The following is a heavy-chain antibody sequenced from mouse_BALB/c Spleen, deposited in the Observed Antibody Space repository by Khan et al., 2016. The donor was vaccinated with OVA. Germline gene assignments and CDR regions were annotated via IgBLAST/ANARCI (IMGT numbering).Heavy chain of an antibody. J-gene: IGHJ3*01. Sequence: EVQLVESGTVLARPGASVKMSCKASGYSFTSYLIHWVKQRPGQGLEWIGDIFPGNSDTSYNQKFKDRAKLTAGTSATTAYMELSSLTNEDSAVDYYTSRGYSAFAYWGQGTLVTVSA. V-gene: IGHV1-5*01. CDR2: IFPGNSDT. CDR1: GYSFTSYL. D-gene: IGHD2-12*01. CDR3: TSRGYSAFAY.